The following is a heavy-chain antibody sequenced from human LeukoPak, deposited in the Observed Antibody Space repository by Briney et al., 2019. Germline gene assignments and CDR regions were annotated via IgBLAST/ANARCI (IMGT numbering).Heavy chain of an antibody. CDR3: AKDRSVAVYGDYVDAFDI. J-gene: IGHJ3*02. CDR2: IRYDGSNK. CDR1: GFTFSSYG. D-gene: IGHD4-17*01. V-gene: IGHV3-30*02. Sequence: GGSLRLSCAASGFTFSSYGMHWVRQAPGKGLEWVAFIRYDGSNKYYADSVKGRFTISRDNSKNTLYLQMNSLRAEDTAVYYCAKDRSVAVYGDYVDAFDIWGQGTMVTVSS.